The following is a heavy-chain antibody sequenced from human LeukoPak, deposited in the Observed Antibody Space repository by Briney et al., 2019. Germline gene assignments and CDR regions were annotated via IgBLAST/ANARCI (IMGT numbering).Heavy chain of an antibody. CDR1: GFTFSTYN. D-gene: IGHD3-9*01. Sequence: PGGSLRLSCAASGFTFSTYNMNWVRQAPGKGLEWVSSITSGGTYTYYADPVKGRFTTSRDNAKNSLFLQLSSLRAEDTAVYYCARGHYDILTASYKWTPDYWGQGILVTVSS. CDR2: ITSGGTYT. CDR3: ARGHYDILTASYKWTPDY. V-gene: IGHV3-21*06. J-gene: IGHJ4*02.